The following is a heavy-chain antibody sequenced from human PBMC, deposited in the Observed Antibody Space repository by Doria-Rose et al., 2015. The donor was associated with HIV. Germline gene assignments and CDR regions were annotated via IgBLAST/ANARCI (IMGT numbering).Heavy chain of an antibody. V-gene: IGHV1-8*02. CDR3: ATSTTLTKGRISDI. J-gene: IGHJ3*02. D-gene: IGHD4-17*01. Sequence: AEVKKPGASVKVSCKASGYTFNTYDINWVRQATGHGLEWMGWMNPNSGNTGYAHRFQGRVTLTRNTSIGTAYMDLRSLRSDDTAVYYCATSTTLTKGRISDIWGQGTMV. CDR2: MNPNSGNT. CDR1: GYTFNTYD.